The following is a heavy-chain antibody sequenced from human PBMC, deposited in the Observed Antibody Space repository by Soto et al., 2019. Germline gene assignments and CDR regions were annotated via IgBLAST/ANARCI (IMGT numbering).Heavy chain of an antibody. D-gene: IGHD5-12*01. V-gene: IGHV3-21*01. J-gene: IGHJ4*02. CDR3: ARVQSRDGYNYFDY. CDR2: ISSSSSYI. CDR1: GFTFSSYS. Sequence: PGGSLRLSCAASGFTFSSYSMNWVRQAPGKGLEWVSSISSSSSYIYYADSAKGRFTISRDNAKNSLYLQMNSLRAEDTAVYYCARVQSRDGYNYFDYWGQGTLVTVSS.